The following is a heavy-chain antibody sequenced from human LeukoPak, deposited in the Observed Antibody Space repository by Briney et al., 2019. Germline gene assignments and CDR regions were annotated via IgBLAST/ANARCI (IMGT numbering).Heavy chain of an antibody. Sequence: ASVKVSCKASGYTFTGYYMHWVRQAPGQGLEWMGWINPNSGGTNYAQKFQGRVTMTRDTSISTAYMELSRLRSHDTAVYYCARESGPLLYSSGWYDYWGQGTLVTVSS. J-gene: IGHJ4*02. CDR3: ARESGPLLYSSGWYDY. CDR2: INPNSGGT. CDR1: GYTFTGYY. V-gene: IGHV1-2*02. D-gene: IGHD6-19*01.